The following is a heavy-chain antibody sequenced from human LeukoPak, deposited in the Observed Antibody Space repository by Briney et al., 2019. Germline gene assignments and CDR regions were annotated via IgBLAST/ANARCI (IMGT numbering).Heavy chain of an antibody. CDR3: AKWGDYDVLTGYYVSDF. CDR1: RFIFSNYA. D-gene: IGHD3-9*01. J-gene: IGHJ4*02. V-gene: IGHV3-23*01. Sequence: GATLRLFCAASRFIFSNYAMYWVRQAPGKGLEWVSAISGRSDNTYYADSVKGRFTLSRDSSKNTLYLQMNSLRADDTAVYYCAKWGDYDVLTGYYVSDFWGQGTLVTVS. CDR2: ISGRSDNT.